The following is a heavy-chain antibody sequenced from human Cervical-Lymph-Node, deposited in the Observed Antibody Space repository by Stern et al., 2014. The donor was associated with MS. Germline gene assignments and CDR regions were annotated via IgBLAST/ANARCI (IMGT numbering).Heavy chain of an antibody. CDR2: SRDKANGGTT. Sequence: EVQLVEYGGGLVQPGGSLRLSCAASGFTLSDRYMDWVRQSPGKGLEWVGRSRDKANGGTTEYAAYVKGRFTISRDESKNSLDMKMNSLLTEDTAVYYCARDKGGPGAFEIWGQGTVVAVSS. CDR3: ARDKGGPGAFEI. V-gene: IGHV3-72*01. CDR1: GFTLSDRY. J-gene: IGHJ3*02.